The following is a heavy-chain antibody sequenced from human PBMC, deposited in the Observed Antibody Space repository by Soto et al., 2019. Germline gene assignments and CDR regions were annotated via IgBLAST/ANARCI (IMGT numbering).Heavy chain of an antibody. D-gene: IGHD3-16*02. Sequence: NPSETLALTSTVSGGSISSYYWSGTRQPPGRGLEWIGYIYYSGSTNYNPPLKSRVTISVDTSKNQFSLKLSSVTAADTAVYYCARGNPDYDYIWGSYRSPWFDPWGQGTLVTVSS. CDR2: IYYSGST. CDR1: GGSISSYY. CDR3: ARGNPDYDYIWGSYRSPWFDP. J-gene: IGHJ5*02. V-gene: IGHV4-59*01.